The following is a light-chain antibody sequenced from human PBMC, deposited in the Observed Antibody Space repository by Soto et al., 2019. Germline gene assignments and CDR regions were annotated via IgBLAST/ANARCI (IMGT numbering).Light chain of an antibody. CDR3: QQYGSSWT. CDR2: GAS. Sequence: EIVLTQSPGTLSLSPGERATLSCRASQSVSSSYLAWYQQKPGQAPRLLICGASSRATGIPDRFSGSGSGTDFTLTISRLEPEDFAVYYCQQYGSSWTFGQGTKV. J-gene: IGKJ1*01. CDR1: QSVSSSY. V-gene: IGKV3-20*01.